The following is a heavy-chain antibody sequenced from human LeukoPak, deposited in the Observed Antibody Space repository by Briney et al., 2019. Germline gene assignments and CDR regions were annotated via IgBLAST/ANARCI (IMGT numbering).Heavy chain of an antibody. CDR1: GFTFSSYA. V-gene: IGHV3-48*02. J-gene: IGHJ4*01. CDR3: ARLKAGN. CDR2: ISDRGDTI. Sequence: PGGALRLSCAASGFTFSSYAMSWVRQAPGKGLEWVSYISDRGDTIYYADSVKGRFTISRDNANNSVSLQMDSPRDEDTAVYYCARLKAGNWGPGSLVTVSS.